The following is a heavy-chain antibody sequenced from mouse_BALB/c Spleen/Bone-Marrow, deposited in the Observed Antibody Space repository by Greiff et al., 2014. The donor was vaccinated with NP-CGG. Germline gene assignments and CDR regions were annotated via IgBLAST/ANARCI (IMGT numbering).Heavy chain of an antibody. CDR2: IDPANGNT. D-gene: IGHD2-3*01. CDR3: ARVKRWSYAMDY. Sequence: EVNLVESGAALVKPGASVKLSCTASGFNIKDTYMHWVKQRPEQGLEWIGSIDPANGNTKYDPKFQGKATITAYTSSNTAYLQLSSLTSEDTAVYYGARVKRWSYAMDYWGQGTSVTVSS. J-gene: IGHJ4*01. CDR1: GFNIKDTY. V-gene: IGHV14-3*02.